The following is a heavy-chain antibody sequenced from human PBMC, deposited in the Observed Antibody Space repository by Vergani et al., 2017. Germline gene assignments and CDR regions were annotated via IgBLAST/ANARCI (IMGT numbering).Heavy chain of an antibody. D-gene: IGHD2-15*01. Sequence: QVQLVQSGAEVKKPGSSVKVSCKASGGTFSSYAISWVRQAPGQGLEWMGGIIPIFGTANYAQKFQGRVTITAVESTGTASMELSSLRSEDPAVYYCALRLRRSGGFFDPWGQGTLVTVSS. CDR3: ALRLRRSGGFFDP. V-gene: IGHV1-69*12. CDR1: GGTFSSYA. J-gene: IGHJ5*02. CDR2: IIPIFGTA.